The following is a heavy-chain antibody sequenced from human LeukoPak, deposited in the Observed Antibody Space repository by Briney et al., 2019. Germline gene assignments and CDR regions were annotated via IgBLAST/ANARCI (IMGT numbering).Heavy chain of an antibody. CDR2: ISYDGSNK. D-gene: IGHD2-2*02. Sequence: GGSLRLSCEASGFTFSGYAVHWVRQAPGKGLEWVAVISYDGSNKCYADSVTGRFTISRDNSKNTLYLQMNSLRPEDTAVYYCARQIYPFYYFDYWGQGTLVTVSS. CDR1: GFTFSGYA. J-gene: IGHJ4*02. CDR3: ARQIYPFYYFDY. V-gene: IGHV3-30*04.